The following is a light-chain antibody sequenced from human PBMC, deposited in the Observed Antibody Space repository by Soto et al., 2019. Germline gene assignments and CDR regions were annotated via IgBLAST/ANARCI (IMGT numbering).Light chain of an antibody. CDR2: EVN. CDR3: SSFTSSSTQG. V-gene: IGLV2-14*01. J-gene: IGLJ3*02. Sequence: QSALTQPASVSGSLGQSVTISCTGTSSDVGSYNYVSWYQQHPGKVPKLMIYEVNNRPSGVSNRFSGSKSANTASLTISGLQADDEADYYCSSFTSSSTQGFGGGTKLTVL. CDR1: SSDVGSYNY.